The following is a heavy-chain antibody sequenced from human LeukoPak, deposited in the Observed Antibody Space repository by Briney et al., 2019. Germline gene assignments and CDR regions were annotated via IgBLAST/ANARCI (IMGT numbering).Heavy chain of an antibody. CDR2: IYSDDSDT. CDR1: GYSFTRYW. J-gene: IGHJ5*02. Sequence: GEALKISCKGSGYSFTRYWIGWVRQMPGKGLEWMVIIYSDDSDTRYRPSFQGQVTISADKSISTAYLQWSSLKASDTAMYYCARQAVDYSNYVGWFDPWGQGTLVTVSS. D-gene: IGHD4-11*01. CDR3: ARQAVDYSNYVGWFDP. V-gene: IGHV5-51*01.